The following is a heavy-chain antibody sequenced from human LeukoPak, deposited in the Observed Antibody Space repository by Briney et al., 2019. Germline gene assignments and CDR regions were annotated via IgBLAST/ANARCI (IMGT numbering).Heavy chain of an antibody. Sequence: PSETLSLTCTVSGGSISSYYWSWLRQPPGKGLEWIGYIYTSGSTNYNPSLKSRVTISVDTSKNQFSLKLSSVTAADTAVYYCARLLDTAMVTSWFDPWGQGTLVTVSS. CDR3: ARLLDTAMVTSWFDP. V-gene: IGHV4-4*09. J-gene: IGHJ5*02. CDR2: IYTSGST. CDR1: GGSISSYY. D-gene: IGHD5-18*01.